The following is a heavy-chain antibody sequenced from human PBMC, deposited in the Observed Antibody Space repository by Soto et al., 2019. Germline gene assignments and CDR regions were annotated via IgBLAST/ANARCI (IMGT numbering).Heavy chain of an antibody. CDR3: AASSIVVVVPPSAKDYMDV. CDR1: GFTFTSSA. J-gene: IGHJ6*03. Sequence: ASVKVSCKASGFTFTSSAMQWARQARGQRLEWIGWIVVGSGNTNYAQKFQERVTITRDMSTSTAYMELSSLRSEDTAVYYCAASSIVVVVPPSAKDYMDVWGKGTTVTVSS. CDR2: IVVGSGNT. D-gene: IGHD2-15*01. V-gene: IGHV1-58*02.